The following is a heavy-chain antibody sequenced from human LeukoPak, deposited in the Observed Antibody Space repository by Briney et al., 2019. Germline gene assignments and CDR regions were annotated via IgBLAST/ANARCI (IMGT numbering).Heavy chain of an antibody. V-gene: IGHV3-21*01. CDR3: ARPGYSGYDGYGY. J-gene: IGHJ4*02. CDR1: GFTFSSYS. Sequence: GGSLRLSCAASGFTFSSYSMNWVRQAPGKGLEWVSSISSSSSYIYYADSVKGRFTISRDNAKNSLYLQMNSLRAEDTAVYYCARPGYSGYDGYGYWGQGTLVTVSS. CDR2: ISSSSSYI. D-gene: IGHD5-12*01.